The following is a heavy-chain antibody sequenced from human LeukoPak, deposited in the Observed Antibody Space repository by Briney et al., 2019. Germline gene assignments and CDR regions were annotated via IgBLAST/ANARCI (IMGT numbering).Heavy chain of an antibody. CDR3: ARTTSNGYYYYMDV. Sequence: SHTLSLTCAVSGYSISSGYYWGWIRQPPGKGLEWIGSIYHSGSTYYNPSLKSRVTISVDTSKNQFSLKLSSVTAADTAVYYCARTTSNGYYYYMDVWGKGTTVTVSS. CDR1: GYSISSGYY. CDR2: IYHSGST. J-gene: IGHJ6*03. D-gene: IGHD2-8*01. V-gene: IGHV4-38-2*01.